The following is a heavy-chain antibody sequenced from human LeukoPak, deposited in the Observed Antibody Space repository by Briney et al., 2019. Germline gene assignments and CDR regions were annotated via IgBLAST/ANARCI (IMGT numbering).Heavy chain of an antibody. CDR2: INPSGGST. J-gene: IGHJ6*02. Sequence: ASVKVSCKASGYTFTGYYMHWVRQAPGQGLEWMGIINPSGGSTSYAQKFQGRVTMTRDTSTSTVYMELSSLRSEDTAVYYCARDQAIFGVVNLYYYYGMDVWGQGTTVTVSS. V-gene: IGHV1-46*01. CDR1: GYTFTGYY. CDR3: ARDQAIFGVVNLYYYYGMDV. D-gene: IGHD3-3*01.